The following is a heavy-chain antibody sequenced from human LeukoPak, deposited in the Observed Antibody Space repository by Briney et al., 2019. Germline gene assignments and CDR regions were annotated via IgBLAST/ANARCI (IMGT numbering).Heavy chain of an antibody. CDR1: GFSFSSYG. J-gene: IGHJ4*02. D-gene: IGHD3-22*01. V-gene: IGHV3-33*01. CDR3: ARAAFDSIGYYLFDY. Sequence: PGRSLGLSCAAPGFSFSSYGMHWVRQAPGKGLEWVAVIWYGGTNDYYADSVKGRFTISRDNSRNTLYLQMNSLRTEDTAVYSCARAAFDSIGYYLFDYWGQGTLVTVSS. CDR2: IWYGGTND.